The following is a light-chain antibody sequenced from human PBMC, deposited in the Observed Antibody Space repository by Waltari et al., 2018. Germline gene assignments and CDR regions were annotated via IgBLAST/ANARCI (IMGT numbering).Light chain of an antibody. Sequence: DIQMNQSPSSLSASVGDRVTITCRASQDVKSSLAWYQQKPGKAPKLLLYAASRLEGGVPSRFSGSGSGTDYTLTITSLQPEDFATYYCQHYYSTLSTFGPGTKWISN. CDR1: QDVKSS. V-gene: IGKV1-NL1*01. CDR3: QHYYSTLST. J-gene: IGKJ3*01. CDR2: AAS.